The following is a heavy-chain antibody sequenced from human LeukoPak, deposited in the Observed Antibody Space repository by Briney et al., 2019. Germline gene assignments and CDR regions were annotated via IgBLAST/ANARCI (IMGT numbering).Heavy chain of an antibody. CDR3: ASPATGYCSSAGCHWDS. Sequence: PGGSLRLSCAASGFTFSTHSMYWVRQAPGKGLEWVSSISASSNFIHYAESVRGRFTISRDNAKNSLYLQMNSLGAQDTAVYYCASPATGYCSSAGCHWDSWGQGTLVTVSS. D-gene: IGHD2-2*01. V-gene: IGHV3-21*01. CDR2: ISASSNFI. CDR1: GFTFSTHS. J-gene: IGHJ4*02.